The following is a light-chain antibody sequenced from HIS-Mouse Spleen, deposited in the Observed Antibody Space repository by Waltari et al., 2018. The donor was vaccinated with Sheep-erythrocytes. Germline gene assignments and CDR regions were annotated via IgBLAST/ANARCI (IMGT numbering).Light chain of an antibody. CDR1: SSDVGGYNH. CDR2: DVS. CDR3: CSYAGSYNHV. Sequence: SAPTQPRSVSVSPGQSVTISCTGTSSDVGGYNHVSWYQQHPGKAPKLMIYDVSKRPSGVPDRFSGSKSGNTASLTISGLQAEDEADYYCCSYAGSYNHVFATGTKVTVL. V-gene: IGLV2-11*01. J-gene: IGLJ1*01.